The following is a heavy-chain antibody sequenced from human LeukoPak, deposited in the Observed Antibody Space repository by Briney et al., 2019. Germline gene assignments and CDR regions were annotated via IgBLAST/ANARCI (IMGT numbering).Heavy chain of an antibody. CDR3: ARVSELELRYYYGMDV. CDR2: ISSSSTTI. Sequence: GGSLRLSCAASGFTFSSYDMNWVRQAPGKGLEWVSYISSSSTTIIYADSVKGRFTISRDNAKNSLYLQMNSLRAEDTAVYYCARVSELELRYYYGMDVWGQGTTVTVSS. J-gene: IGHJ6*02. CDR1: GFTFSSYD. D-gene: IGHD1-7*01. V-gene: IGHV3-48*04.